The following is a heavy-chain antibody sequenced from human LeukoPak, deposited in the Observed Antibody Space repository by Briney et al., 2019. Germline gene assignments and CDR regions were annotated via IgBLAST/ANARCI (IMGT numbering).Heavy chain of an antibody. J-gene: IGHJ5*02. D-gene: IGHD4-17*01. CDR3: TRVYYLSLTSTVTTYWFDP. CDR2: FDPEDGET. V-gene: IGHV1-24*01. Sequence: ASVKVSCKVSGYTLTELSMHWVRQAPGKGLEWMGGFDPEDGETIYAQKFQGRVTMTEDTSTDTAYMELSSLRSEDTAVYYCTRVYYLSLTSTVTTYWFDPWGQGTLVTVSS. CDR1: GYTLTELS.